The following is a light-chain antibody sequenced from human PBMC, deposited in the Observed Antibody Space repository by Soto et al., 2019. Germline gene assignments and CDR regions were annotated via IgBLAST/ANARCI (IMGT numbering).Light chain of an antibody. V-gene: IGLV1-47*02. CDR2: SNN. CDR3: AAWDDSLRAVV. J-gene: IGLJ2*01. CDR1: SSNIGPNY. Sequence: QSVLTQPLSASGTPGQRITISCSGSSSNIGPNYVYWYQQPPGTAPKLLIFSNNQRPSGVPDRLSGSKSGTSASLAISGLRSEDEAEYYCAAWDDSLRAVVFGGGTKLTVL.